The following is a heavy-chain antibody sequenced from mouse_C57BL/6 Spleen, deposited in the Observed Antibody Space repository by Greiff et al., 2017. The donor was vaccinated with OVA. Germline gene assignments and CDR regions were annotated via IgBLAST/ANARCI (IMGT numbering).Heavy chain of an antibody. CDR3: ARRGITTVVAPFDY. J-gene: IGHJ2*01. CDR1: GYTFTSYW. V-gene: IGHV1-64*01. CDR2: IHPNSGST. D-gene: IGHD1-1*01. Sequence: QVQLQQSGAELVKPGASVKLSCKASGYTFTSYWMHWVKQRPGQGLEWIGMIHPNSGSTNYNEKFKSKATLTVDKSSSTAYMQLSSLTSEDSAVYYCARRGITTVVAPFDYWGQGTTLTVSS.